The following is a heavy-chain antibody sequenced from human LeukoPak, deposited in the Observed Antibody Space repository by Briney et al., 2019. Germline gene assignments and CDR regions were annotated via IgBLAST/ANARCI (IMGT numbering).Heavy chain of an antibody. V-gene: IGHV5-51*01. J-gene: IGHJ3*01. CDR2: IYPGDSDT. CDR1: GYRFTSYW. D-gene: IGHD5-18*01. Sequence: GESLKISCKGSGYRFTSYWIGWVRQKPGKGLEWMGIIYPGDSDTRYSPSFQGQVTISADKSISTAYLQWSSLKASDTAMYYCASRWIQDGFDVWGQGTMVTVSS. CDR3: ASRWIQDGFDV.